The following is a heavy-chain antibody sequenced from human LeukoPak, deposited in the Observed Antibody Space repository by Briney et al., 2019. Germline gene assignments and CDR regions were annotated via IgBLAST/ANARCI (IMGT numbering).Heavy chain of an antibody. D-gene: IGHD3-10*01. CDR2: LYYSGST. CDR3: ARGLYYYGSGSHGIDY. J-gene: IGHJ4*02. V-gene: IGHV4-31*03. CDR1: GDSISKNNYF. Sequence: SETLSLTCTVSGDSISKNNYFWAWIRQPPGKGLEWIGYLYYSGSTYYNPSLKSRVTISVDTSKNQFSLKLSSVTAADTAVYYCARGLYYYGSGSHGIDYWGQGTLVTVSS.